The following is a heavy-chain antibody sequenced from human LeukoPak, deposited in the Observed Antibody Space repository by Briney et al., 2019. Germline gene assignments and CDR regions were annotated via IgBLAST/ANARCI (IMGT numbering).Heavy chain of an antibody. V-gene: IGHV3-23*01. Sequence: GSLRLSCAASGFTFSSYAMSWVRQAPGKGLEWVSAISGSGGSTYYADSVKGRFTISRDNSKNTLYLQMNSLRAEDTAVYYCAKGGDVLRYFDWLSKVYFDYWGQGTLVTVSS. J-gene: IGHJ4*02. CDR3: AKGGDVLRYFDWLSKVYFDY. CDR2: ISGSGGST. D-gene: IGHD3-9*01. CDR1: GFTFSSYA.